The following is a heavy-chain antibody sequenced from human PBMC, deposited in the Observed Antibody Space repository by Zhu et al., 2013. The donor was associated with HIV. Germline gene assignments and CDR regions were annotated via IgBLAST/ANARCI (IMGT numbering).Heavy chain of an antibody. J-gene: IGHJ6*03. CDR1: GFDVNDYD. CDR2: ASPDSGRK. Sequence: QVQLVQSGVEVKMPGASVRLSCRASGFDVNDYDINWLRLAAGQGLEWLGWASPDSGRKGPAEKFQGRVISTWDASTDTAYMDLIRLRSDDTAVYYCASSIAAGGVGWDYHYMDVWGKGTTVTVSS. V-gene: IGHV1-8*03. D-gene: IGHD6-13*01. CDR3: ASSIAAGGVGWDYHYMDV.